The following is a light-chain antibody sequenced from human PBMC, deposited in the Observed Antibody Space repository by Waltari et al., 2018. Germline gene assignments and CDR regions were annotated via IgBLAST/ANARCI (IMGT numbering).Light chain of an antibody. J-gene: IGLJ2*01. Sequence: SFELTQSPSVSVSLGHTSTTTCAGGTLGSKYVSWYKQKPGQSPVLVVDQDNSRPSWVPERFSGSNAGSTATLIISGTQAMDEADYYCQAWDSTTAVFGGGTKLTVL. CDR3: QAWDSTTAV. CDR2: QDN. V-gene: IGLV3-1*01. CDR1: TLGSKY.